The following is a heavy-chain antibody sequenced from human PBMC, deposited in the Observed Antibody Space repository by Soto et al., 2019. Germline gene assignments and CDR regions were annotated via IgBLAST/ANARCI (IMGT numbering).Heavy chain of an antibody. CDR3: ARDLFTANSLMEDPYYYYGMDV. V-gene: IGHV3-30-3*01. D-gene: IGHD3-3*01. J-gene: IGHJ6*02. Sequence: GGSLRLSCAASGFTFSSYAMHWVRQAPGKGLEWVAVISYDGSNKYYADSVKGRFTISRDNSKNTLYLQMNSLRAEDTAVYYCARDLFTANSLMEDPYYYYGMDVWGQGTTVTVSS. CDR2: ISYDGSNK. CDR1: GFTFSSYA.